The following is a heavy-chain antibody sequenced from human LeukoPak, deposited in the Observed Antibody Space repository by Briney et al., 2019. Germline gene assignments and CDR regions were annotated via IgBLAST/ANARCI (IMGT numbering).Heavy chain of an antibody. D-gene: IGHD6-13*01. Sequence: GGSLRLSCAASAFTFTSYAMNWVRQAPGKGLEWVSGISGSGGSTSYADSAKGRFNISRDNSKNTLYLQMNSLRAEDTAVYYCARRAAVYRKFDYWGQGTLVTVSS. CDR3: ARRAAVYRKFDY. CDR2: ISGSGGST. CDR1: AFTFTSYA. J-gene: IGHJ4*02. V-gene: IGHV3-23*01.